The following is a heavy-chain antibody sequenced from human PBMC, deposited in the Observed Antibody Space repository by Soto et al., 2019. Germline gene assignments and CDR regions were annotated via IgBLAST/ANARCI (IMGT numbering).Heavy chain of an antibody. J-gene: IGHJ6*02. D-gene: IGHD4-17*01. V-gene: IGHV3-48*03. Sequence: VQLLESGGGLVQPGGSLRLSCAASGFAFGFYELSWVRQAPGKGLEWVSYISTSGDTIYYADSVKGRFTISRDNARNSLYLQMNSLRAEDTAVYYCARDGYGDPYYYYGMDVWGQGTTVTVSS. CDR1: GFAFGFYE. CDR3: ARDGYGDPYYYYGMDV. CDR2: ISTSGDTI.